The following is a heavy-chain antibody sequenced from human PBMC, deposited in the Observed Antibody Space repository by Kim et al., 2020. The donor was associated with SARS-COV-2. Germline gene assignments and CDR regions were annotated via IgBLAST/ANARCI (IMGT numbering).Heavy chain of an antibody. V-gene: IGHV3-73*01. J-gene: IGHJ3*01. D-gene: IGHD1-1*01. CDR1: GFTFSDSP. CDR2: IISKVYSYAT. CDR3: TRIPGMTFAFWNAFDV. Sequence: GGSLRLSCAASGFTFSDSPIPWVRQASGKGLEWVGRIISKVYSYATSYAASVKGRFTISRDDSENTAYLQMNSLKTEDTAVYYCTRIPGMTFAFWNAFDVCGQGTMVTVSP.